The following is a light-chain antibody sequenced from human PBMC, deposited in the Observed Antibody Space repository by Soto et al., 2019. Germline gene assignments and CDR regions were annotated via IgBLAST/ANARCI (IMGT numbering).Light chain of an antibody. J-gene: IGKJ4*01. Sequence: EIVMTQSPSTLSVSPGERPTLSCRASQSVGGNLAWYQQKPGQAPRLLIYGASRRATGIPDRFSGSGSGTEFNLTISSLQSEDFGVYYCQQYNNWPRATFGGGTKVDIK. CDR1: QSVGGN. CDR2: GAS. V-gene: IGKV3D-15*01. CDR3: QQYNNWPRAT.